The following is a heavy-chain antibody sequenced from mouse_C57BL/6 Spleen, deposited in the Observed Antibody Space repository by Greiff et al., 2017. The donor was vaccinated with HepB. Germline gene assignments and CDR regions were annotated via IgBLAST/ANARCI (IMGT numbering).Heavy chain of an antibody. CDR2: ISYDGSN. J-gene: IGHJ4*01. CDR3: AREDYGNPYYYAMDY. V-gene: IGHV3-6*01. CDR1: GYSITSGYY. Sequence: EVHLVESGPGLVKPSQSLSLTCSVTGYSITSGYYWNWIRQFPGNKLEWMGYISYDGSNNYNPSLKNRISITRDTSKNQFFLKLNSVTTEDTATYYCAREDYGNPYYYAMDYWGQGTSVTVSS. D-gene: IGHD2-1*01.